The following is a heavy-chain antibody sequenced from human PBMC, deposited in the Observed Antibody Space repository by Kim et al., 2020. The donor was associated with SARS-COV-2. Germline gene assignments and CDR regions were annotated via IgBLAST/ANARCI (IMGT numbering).Heavy chain of an antibody. Sequence: TTYADSVKGRFTVYRDNAKNALYLQLNSLGAEDAGVYFCAREGETTSFDYWGQGTLVTVSS. V-gene: IGHV3-74*01. J-gene: IGHJ4*02. CDR3: AREGETTSFDY. CDR2: T. D-gene: IGHD1-1*01.